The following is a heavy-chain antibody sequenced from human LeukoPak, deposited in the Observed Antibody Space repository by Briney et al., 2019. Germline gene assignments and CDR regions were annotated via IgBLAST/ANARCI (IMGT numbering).Heavy chain of an antibody. J-gene: IGHJ6*02. Sequence: ASVKVSCKASGYIFTSYDINWVRQATGQGLEWMGWMNPNSGNTGYAQKFQGRVTMTRNTSISTAYMELSSLRSEDTAVYYCARKSIAARPRANYYGMDVWGQGTTVTVSS. CDR3: ARKSIAARPRANYYGMDV. D-gene: IGHD6-6*01. CDR2: MNPNSGNT. V-gene: IGHV1-8*01. CDR1: GYIFTSYD.